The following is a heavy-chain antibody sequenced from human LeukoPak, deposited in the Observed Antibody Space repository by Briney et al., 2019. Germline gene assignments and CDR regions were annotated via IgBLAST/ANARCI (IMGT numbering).Heavy chain of an antibody. CDR2: IYYSGST. J-gene: IGHJ6*03. D-gene: IGHD3-22*01. Sequence: PETLSLTCTVSGGSISSYYWSWIRQPPGKGLEWIGYIYYSGSTNYNPSLKSRVTISVDTSKNQFSLKLSSVTAADTAVYYCARDSSYYDSSGYYYYYYMDVWGKGTTVTISS. V-gene: IGHV4-59*01. CDR1: GGSISSYY. CDR3: ARDSSYYDSSGYYYYYYMDV.